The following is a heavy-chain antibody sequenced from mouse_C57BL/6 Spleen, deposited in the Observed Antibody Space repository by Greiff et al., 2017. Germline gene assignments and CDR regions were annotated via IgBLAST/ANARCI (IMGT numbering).Heavy chain of an antibody. D-gene: IGHD1-1*01. CDR2: INPDTGGT. V-gene: IGHV1-15*01. CDR1: GYTFTAYE. J-gene: IGHJ2*01. Sequence: QVQLQQSGAELVKPGASVTLSCKASGYTFTAYEMHWVKQPPVHGLEWIGAINPDTGGTAYNHKFKGKAILTADKSSSTAYLELRSLTSDDSAGYDGAEINTVDCYYWGKGTTLTVSS. CDR3: AEINTVDCYY.